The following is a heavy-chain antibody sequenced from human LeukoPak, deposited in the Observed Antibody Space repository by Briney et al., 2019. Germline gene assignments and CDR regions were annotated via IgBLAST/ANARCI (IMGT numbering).Heavy chain of an antibody. CDR3: AKDPSDIVVVPASMGPYYFDY. J-gene: IGHJ4*02. Sequence: GGSLRLSCAASGFTFSSYGMHWVRQAPGKGLEWVAFIRYDGSNKYYADSVKGRFTISRDNSKNTLYLQMNSLRAEDTAVYYCAKDPSDIVVVPASMGPYYFDYWGQGTLVTVSS. CDR2: IRYDGSNK. V-gene: IGHV3-30*02. CDR1: GFTFSSYG. D-gene: IGHD2-2*01.